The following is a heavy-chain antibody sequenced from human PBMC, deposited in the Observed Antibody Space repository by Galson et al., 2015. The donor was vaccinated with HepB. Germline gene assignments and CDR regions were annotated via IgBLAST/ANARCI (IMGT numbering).Heavy chain of an antibody. D-gene: IGHD6-19*01. Sequence: SLRLSCAASGFTFSDYYMSWIRQAPGKGLEWLSYISSSSSYTNYADSVKGRFTISRDNAKNSLFLQMNSLTAEDTALYYCARNPGTVAVHFDNWGQGTLVTVSS. CDR1: GFTFSDYY. CDR2: ISSSSSYT. V-gene: IGHV3-11*06. CDR3: ARNPGTVAVHFDN. J-gene: IGHJ4*02.